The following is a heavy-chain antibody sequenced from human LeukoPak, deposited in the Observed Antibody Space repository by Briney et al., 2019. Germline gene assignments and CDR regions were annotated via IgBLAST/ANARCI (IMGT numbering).Heavy chain of an antibody. J-gene: IGHJ4*02. V-gene: IGHV3-30*02. CDR1: GFTFSDYG. Sequence: GGSLRLSCAASGFTFSDYGMHWVRQAPGKGLEWVAFIRYDGSNKYYADSVKGRFTISRDTSKNTLYLQITSLRAEDPGVNSCAKYQLPGIVVGDRYYWGKGNLVTVSS. CDR2: IRYDGSNK. CDR3: AKYQLPGIVVGDRYY. D-gene: IGHD3-22*01.